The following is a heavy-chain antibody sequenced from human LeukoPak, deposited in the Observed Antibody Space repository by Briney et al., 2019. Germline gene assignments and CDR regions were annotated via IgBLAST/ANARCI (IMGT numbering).Heavy chain of an antibody. J-gene: IGHJ3*02. CDR1: GFTFSRYT. Sequence: GRSLRLSFSASGFTFSRYTMHWVRQAPGKGLEWVALLAYDETFRYYADSVKGRFTISRDTAKTTLDLQMNSLTTEDTALYYCAREADGFDIWGQGTMVTVSS. CDR3: AREADGFDI. V-gene: IGHV3-30*11. CDR2: LAYDETFR.